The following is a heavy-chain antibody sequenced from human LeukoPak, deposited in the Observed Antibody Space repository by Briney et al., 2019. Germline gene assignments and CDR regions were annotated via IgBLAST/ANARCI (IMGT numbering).Heavy chain of an antibody. V-gene: IGHV3-30*18. J-gene: IGHJ4*02. Sequence: PGRSLRLSCAASGFSFSSDGMHWVRQAPGKGLEGVAFISNDGNRKYYADSVKGRFTISRDKSENTLYVQMNSLRAEDTAVYYCAKDRSTNWSLDYWGQGTLVTVSS. CDR2: ISNDGNRK. D-gene: IGHD6-13*01. CDR1: GFSFSSDG. CDR3: AKDRSTNWSLDY.